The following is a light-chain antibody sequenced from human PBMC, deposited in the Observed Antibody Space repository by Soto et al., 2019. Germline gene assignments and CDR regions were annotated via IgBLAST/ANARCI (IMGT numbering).Light chain of an antibody. CDR2: GAS. Sequence: EIVLPQSPGTLSLSPGEIATLACRASQSVSSSYLAWYQQKPGQAPRLLIYGASSRATGMPARFSGSGSGTDFTLTISRLEPADFAEDYCHQYGGSFYAFGQVNKLVIK. CDR1: QSVSSSY. CDR3: HQYGGSFYA. V-gene: IGKV3-20*01. J-gene: IGKJ2*01.